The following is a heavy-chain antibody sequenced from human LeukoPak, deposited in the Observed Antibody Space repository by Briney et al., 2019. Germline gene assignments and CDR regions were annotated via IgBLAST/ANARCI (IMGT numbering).Heavy chain of an antibody. CDR2: ISSSSSYI. CDR1: GFTFSSYS. CDR3: ARGLRQYSSSGVAFDI. J-gene: IGHJ3*02. Sequence: PGGSLRLSCAASGFTFSSYSMNWVRQAPGKGLEWVSSISSSSSYIYYADSVKGRFTISRDNAKNSLYLQMNSLRAEDTAVYYCARGLRQYSSSGVAFDIWGQGTMVTVSS. D-gene: IGHD6-6*01. V-gene: IGHV3-21*01.